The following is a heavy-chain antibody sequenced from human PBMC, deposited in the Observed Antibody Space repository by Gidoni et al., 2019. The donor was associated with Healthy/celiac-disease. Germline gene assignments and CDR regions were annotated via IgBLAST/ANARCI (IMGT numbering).Heavy chain of an antibody. D-gene: IGHD3-22*01. CDR2: ISGSGGST. CDR1: GCTFSSYA. J-gene: IGHJ4*02. Sequence: EVQLLESGGGLVQPGGSLRLSCAASGCTFSSYAMSWVRQAPGKGMEWVSAISGSGGSTYYADSVKGRFTISRDNSKNTRYLQMNSLRAEDTAVYDCAKGYYYDSSGQALDYWGQGTLVTVSS. V-gene: IGHV3-23*01. CDR3: AKGYYYDSSGQALDY.